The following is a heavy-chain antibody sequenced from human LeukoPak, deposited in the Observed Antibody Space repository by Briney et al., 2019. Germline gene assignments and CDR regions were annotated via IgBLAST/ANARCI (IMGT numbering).Heavy chain of an antibody. CDR3: AASEGPPQWGLHDNYYYGMDV. Sequence: GASVKVSCKVSGYTLTELSMHRVRQAPGKGLEWMGGFDPEDGETIYAQKFQGRVTMTEDTSTDTAYMELSSLRSEDTAVYYCAASEGPPQWGLHDNYYYGMDVWGQGTTVTVSS. CDR1: GYTLTELS. V-gene: IGHV1-24*01. D-gene: IGHD1-26*01. J-gene: IGHJ6*02. CDR2: FDPEDGET.